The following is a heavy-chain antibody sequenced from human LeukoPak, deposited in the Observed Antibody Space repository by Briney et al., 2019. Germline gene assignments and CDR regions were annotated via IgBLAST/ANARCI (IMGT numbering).Heavy chain of an antibody. J-gene: IGHJ4*02. Sequence: GGTLRLSCAAAGFTFTSFAMGWVRQAPGKGLEWVSTISRIGVATYYGNSVKGRLTISRDNSKNTLYLQMNSLRAEDTAVYYCARESSRHYDILTGYYEEPYFDYWGQGTLVTVSS. V-gene: IGHV3-23*01. D-gene: IGHD3-9*01. CDR1: GFTFTSFA. CDR3: ARESSRHYDILTGYYEEPYFDY. CDR2: ISRIGVAT.